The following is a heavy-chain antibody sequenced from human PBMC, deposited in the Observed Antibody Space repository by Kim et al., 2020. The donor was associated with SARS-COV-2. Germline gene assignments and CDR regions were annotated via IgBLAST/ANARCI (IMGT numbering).Heavy chain of an antibody. CDR2: IYRGGET. J-gene: IGHJ5*02. Sequence: GGSLRLSCAASGFTVSSNYMTWVRQAPGKGLEWVSLIYRGGETYYADSVKGRFTISRDNSQNTLYLQMNSLRVDDTAVYYCARDEGLSSWGQGTLVTVSS. CDR3: ARDEGLSS. D-gene: IGHD2-2*01. V-gene: IGHV3-53*01. CDR1: GFTVSSNY.